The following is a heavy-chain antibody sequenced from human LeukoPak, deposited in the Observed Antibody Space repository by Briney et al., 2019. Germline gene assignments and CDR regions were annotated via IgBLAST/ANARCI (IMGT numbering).Heavy chain of an antibody. D-gene: IGHD3-10*01. CDR3: ARHAASGGSGVDY. J-gene: IGHJ4*02. CDR2: IRSKANSYAT. CDR1: GFIFSGSA. Sequence: GGSLRLSCAASGFIFSGSAMHWVRQASGKGLEWVGRIRSKANSYATAYAASVKGRFTISRDDSKNTAYLQMNSLKSEDTAVYYCARHAASGGSGVDYWGQGTLVTVSS. V-gene: IGHV3-73*01.